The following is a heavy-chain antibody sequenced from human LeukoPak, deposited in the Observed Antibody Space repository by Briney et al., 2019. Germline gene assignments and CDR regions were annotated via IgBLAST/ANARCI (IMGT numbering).Heavy chain of an antibody. CDR1: GYTFTTYN. Sequence: ASVKVSCKASGYTFTTYNINWVRLATGQGLEWMGWMNPSTGNTGYAQRFQGRVTMTRNTSIGTAYMELSSLTSDDTAVYYCARGPALVRGVITASGGDYWGQGVLVTVSS. CDR2: MNPSTGNT. D-gene: IGHD3-10*01. J-gene: IGHJ4*02. V-gene: IGHV1-8*01. CDR3: ARGPALVRGVITASGGDY.